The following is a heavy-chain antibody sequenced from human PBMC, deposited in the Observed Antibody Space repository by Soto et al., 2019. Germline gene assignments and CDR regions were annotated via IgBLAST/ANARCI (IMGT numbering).Heavy chain of an antibody. CDR1: RYTFTSFY. J-gene: IGHJ4*02. D-gene: IGHD1-1*01. Sequence: XSGKVSFKASRYTFTSFYIHWLRQAPGRGLEWMGVIDPSAGSTTYAQKFKGRVRMTRDTFTSTVFMELSSLRSEDTAVYYCARSPRPTGTTLYYFDSWGQRTLVTVSS. CDR3: ARSPRPTGTTLYYFDS. CDR2: IDPSAGST. V-gene: IGHV1-46*01.